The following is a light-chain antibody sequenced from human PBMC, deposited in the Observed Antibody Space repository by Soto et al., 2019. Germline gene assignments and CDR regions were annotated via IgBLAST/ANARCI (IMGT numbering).Light chain of an antibody. CDR1: SSDVGDYNY. CDR2: EVS. V-gene: IGLV2-14*01. J-gene: IGLJ2*01. CDR3: SSYTSSSNVV. Sequence: QSALTQPASVSGSPGQSITISCTGTSSDVGDYNYVSWYQQHPGKVPKLMIYEVSNRPSGVSNRFSGSKSGNTVSLTISGLQAEDEADYYCSSYTSSSNVVFGGGTKVTVL.